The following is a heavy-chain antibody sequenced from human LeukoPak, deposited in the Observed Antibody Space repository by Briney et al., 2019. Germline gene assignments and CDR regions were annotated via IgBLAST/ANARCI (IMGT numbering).Heavy chain of an antibody. J-gene: IGHJ6*03. CDR1: GFAFISTS. V-gene: IGHV3-48*04. CDR2: NSTGTGNI. Sequence: GGSLRLSCAASGFAFISTSIHWVRQAPGKGLEWLSYNSTGTGNIYYADSVKGRFTISRDNAKSSLYLQMSSLRAEDTAVYFCATTGNFYDMDVWGKGTTVTVSS. D-gene: IGHD1-1*01. CDR3: ATTGNFYDMDV.